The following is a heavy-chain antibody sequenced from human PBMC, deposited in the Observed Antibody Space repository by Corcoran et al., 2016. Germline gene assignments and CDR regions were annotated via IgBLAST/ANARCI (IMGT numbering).Heavy chain of an antibody. CDR1: GCSISGYY. CDR3: ARGGTTVTTIFDP. D-gene: IGHD4-17*01. CDR2: IYYSGST. V-gene: IGHV4-59*01. Sequence: QVQLQESGPGLVKPSETLSLTCSVSGCSISGYYWNWIRQPPGKGLEWIGYIYYSGSTNYNPSLKSRVTISGDTSKNQFSLRLTSVTAADTAVYYCARGGTTVTTIFDPWGQGTLVTVSS. J-gene: IGHJ5*02.